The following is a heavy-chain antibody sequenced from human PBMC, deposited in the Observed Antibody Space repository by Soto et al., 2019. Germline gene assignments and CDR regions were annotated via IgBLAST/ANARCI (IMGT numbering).Heavy chain of an antibody. CDR2: IHPANANT. V-gene: IGHV1-3*01. CDR1: GYTFTRYT. CDR3: GRGIATGQLDP. J-gene: IGHJ5*02. Sequence: SVKVSCKASGYTFTRYTSNWVRQAPAQRLEWMEWIHPANANTKSLQKFQDRVIITRDTSXSTAYMDLSSLISEDAAVYYCGRGIATGQLDPWGQGTLVTVSS. D-gene: IGHD2-15*01.